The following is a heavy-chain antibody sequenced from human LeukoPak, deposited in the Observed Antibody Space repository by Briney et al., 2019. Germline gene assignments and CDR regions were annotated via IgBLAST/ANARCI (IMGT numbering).Heavy chain of an antibody. V-gene: IGHV1-46*01. CDR1: GYTFTSYY. CDR3: ARDYYDSSGYQSLQH. J-gene: IGHJ1*01. Sequence: ASVKVSCKASGYTFTSYYMHWVRRAPGQGLEWMGIVNPSGGSTNYAQKFQGRATMTRDTSTSTVYMELSSLRSEDTAVYYCARDYYDSSGYQSLQHWGQGTLVTVSS. D-gene: IGHD3-22*01. CDR2: VNPSGGST.